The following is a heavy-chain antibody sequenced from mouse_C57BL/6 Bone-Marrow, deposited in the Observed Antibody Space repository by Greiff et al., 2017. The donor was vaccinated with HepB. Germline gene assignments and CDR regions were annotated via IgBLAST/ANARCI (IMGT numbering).Heavy chain of an antibody. CDR2: IDPSDSYT. Sequence: QVQLQQPGAQLVMPGASVKLSCKASGYTFTSYWMHWVKKRPGQGLEWIGEIDPSDSYTNYNQKFKGKSTLTVDKSSSTAYMQLSSLTSEDSAVYYCAYAFAYWGQGTLVTVSA. V-gene: IGHV1-69*01. J-gene: IGHJ3*01. CDR1: GYTFTSYW. D-gene: IGHD1-1*01. CDR3: AYAFAY.